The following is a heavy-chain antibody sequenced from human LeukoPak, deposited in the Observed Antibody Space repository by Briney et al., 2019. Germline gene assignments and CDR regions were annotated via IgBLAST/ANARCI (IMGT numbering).Heavy chain of an antibody. J-gene: IGHJ4*02. Sequence: SVKVSCKASGGTFSGYAISWVRQAPGQGLEWMGGIIPIFGTANYAQKFQGRVTITADESTSTAYMELSSLRSEDTAVYYCALEGDTAMVTLPFDYWGQGTLVTVSS. CDR2: IIPIFGTA. CDR1: GGTFSGYA. V-gene: IGHV1-69*13. D-gene: IGHD5-18*01. CDR3: ALEGDTAMVTLPFDY.